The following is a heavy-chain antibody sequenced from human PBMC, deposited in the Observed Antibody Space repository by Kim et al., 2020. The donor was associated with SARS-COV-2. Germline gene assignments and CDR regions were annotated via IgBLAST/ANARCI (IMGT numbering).Heavy chain of an antibody. Sequence: GGSLRLSCAASGFTFSDHGMHWVRQAPGKGLVWVSAIDRDGRSRTDYEDFVGGLFTISRDNANNTLYLQMNSLRVDDTAVYYCVRGPNDWSGLDYWGQGTLVTVSS. CDR3: VRGPNDWSGLDY. CDR1: GFTFSDHG. D-gene: IGHD3-3*01. CDR2: IDRDGRSRT. V-gene: IGHV3-74*01. J-gene: IGHJ4*02.